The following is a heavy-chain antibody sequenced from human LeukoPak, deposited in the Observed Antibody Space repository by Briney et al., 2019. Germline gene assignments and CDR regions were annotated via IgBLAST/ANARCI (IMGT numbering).Heavy chain of an antibody. CDR2: ISAYNGNT. CDR1: GYTFTSYA. CDR3: ARDYNFREKYNWFDP. J-gene: IGHJ5*02. Sequence: GASVKVSCKASGYTFTSYAISWVRQAPGQGLEWMGWISAYNGNTNYAQKFQGRVTMTKDTSTSTAYMELRSLRYDDTAVYYCARDYNFREKYNWFDPWGQGTLVTVSS. D-gene: IGHD1-20*01. V-gene: IGHV1-18*01.